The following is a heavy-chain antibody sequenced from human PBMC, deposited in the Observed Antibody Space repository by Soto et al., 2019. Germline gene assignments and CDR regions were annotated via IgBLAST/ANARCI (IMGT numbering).Heavy chain of an antibody. D-gene: IGHD3-3*01. CDR3: ARGTYYDFWSGPVLNYFDI. Sequence: PSETLSLTCTVSGDSVSSGSYFWSWIRQPPGKGLEWIGYISYSGSANYNPSLKSRVTISADTSKNQFSLKLSSVTAADTAVYYCARGTYYDFWSGPVLNYFDIWGQGTMVTVSS. V-gene: IGHV4-61*01. CDR2: ISYSGSA. J-gene: IGHJ3*02. CDR1: GDSVSSGSYF.